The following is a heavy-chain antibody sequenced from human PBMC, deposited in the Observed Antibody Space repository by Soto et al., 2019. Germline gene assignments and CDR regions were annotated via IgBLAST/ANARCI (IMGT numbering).Heavy chain of an antibody. Sequence: PSETLSLTCTVSGASIRSSTYQWGWIRQPPGRGLEWIGYVYNSGSTNYNPSLKSRVTISEDTSKSQFSLKVNSMTAADTAVYYCARYRREAVAGYTLDNWGQGILVTVSS. J-gene: IGHJ4*02. D-gene: IGHD6-13*01. CDR2: VYNSGST. CDR1: GASIRSSTYQ. CDR3: ARYRREAVAGYTLDN. V-gene: IGHV4-61*05.